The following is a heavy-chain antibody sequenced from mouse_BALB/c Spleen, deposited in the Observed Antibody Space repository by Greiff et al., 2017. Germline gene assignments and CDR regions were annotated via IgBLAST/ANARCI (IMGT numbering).Heavy chain of an antibody. CDR1: GFTFSSYA. CDR2: ISSGGSYT. Sequence: EVKLVESGGGLVKPGGSLKLSCAASGFTFSSYAMSWVRQSPEKRLEWVAEISSGGSYTYYPDTVTGRFTISRDNAKNTLYLEMSSLRSEDTAMYYCASEGDGYPAEFAYWGQGTLVTVSA. D-gene: IGHD2-3*01. CDR3: ASEGDGYPAEFAY. V-gene: IGHV5-9-4*01. J-gene: IGHJ3*01.